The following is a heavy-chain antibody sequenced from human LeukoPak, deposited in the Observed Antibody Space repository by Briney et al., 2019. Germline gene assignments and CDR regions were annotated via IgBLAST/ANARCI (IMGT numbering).Heavy chain of an antibody. J-gene: IGHJ6*02. D-gene: IGHD6-19*01. CDR2: ISYDGSNK. CDR3: AKVLPPYSSGPYGMDV. CDR1: GFTFSSYG. Sequence: PGRSLRLSCAASGFTFSSYGMHWVRQAPGKGLEWVAVISYDGSNKYYADSVKGRFTISRDNSKNTLYLQMNSLRAEDTAVYYCAKVLPPYSSGPYGMDVWGQGTTVTVSS. V-gene: IGHV3-30*18.